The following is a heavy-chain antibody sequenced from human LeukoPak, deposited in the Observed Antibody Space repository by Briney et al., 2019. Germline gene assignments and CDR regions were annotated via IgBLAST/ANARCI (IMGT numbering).Heavy chain of an antibody. D-gene: IGHD6-19*01. J-gene: IGHJ4*02. CDR2: INSDGSDT. CDR3: VTVVIPVAGTMFFDH. Sequence: GGSLRLSCAASGFNFSGYWMHWVRQAPGKGLAWVSRINSDGSDTSYAGSVKGRFTISRDNAKNMLYLQMHSLRVEDTAVYYCVTVVIPVAGTMFFDHWGQGALVTVSS. V-gene: IGHV3-74*01. CDR1: GFNFSGYW.